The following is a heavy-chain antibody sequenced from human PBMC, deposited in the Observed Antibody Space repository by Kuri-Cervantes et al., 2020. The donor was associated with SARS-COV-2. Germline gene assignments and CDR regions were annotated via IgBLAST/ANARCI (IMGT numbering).Heavy chain of an antibody. J-gene: IGHJ6*03. D-gene: IGHD6-13*01. CDR2: INHSGST. Sequence: ESLKIPCASSGFTFSSYSMNWVRQAPGKGLEWIGEINHSGSTNYNPSLKGRVTISVDTAKNQFSLKLSSVTAADTAVSYCARGVGVAAAGTYYYYYYMDVWGKGTTVTVSS. CDR3: ARGVGVAAAGTYYYYYYMDV. CDR1: GFTFSSYS. V-gene: IGHV4-34*01.